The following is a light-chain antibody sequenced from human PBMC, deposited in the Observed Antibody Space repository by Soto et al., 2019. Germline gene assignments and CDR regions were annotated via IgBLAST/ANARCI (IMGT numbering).Light chain of an antibody. CDR3: QQYHTYSPT. CDR2: KAS. J-gene: IGKJ1*01. V-gene: IGKV1-5*03. CDR1: HYISMW. Sequence: DIQMTQSPSTLSASVGDGVSFTCRASHYISMWLAWYQQRPVKAPNLLIYKASSLETGVPSRFSGSGSGTEFTLTISSLQPDDFATYYCQQYHTYSPTFGQGTKVDIK.